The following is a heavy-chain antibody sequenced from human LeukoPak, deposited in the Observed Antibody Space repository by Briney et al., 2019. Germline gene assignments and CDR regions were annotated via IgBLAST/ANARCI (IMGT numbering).Heavy chain of an antibody. Sequence: KPAETLSLTCTVSGGSISSYYWSWIRQPPGKGLEWIGYIYYSGSTNYNPSLKSRVTISVDTSKNQFSLKLSSVTAADTAVYYCARDGYYYGMDVWGQGTTVTVSS. V-gene: IGHV4-59*01. CDR1: GGSISSYY. J-gene: IGHJ6*02. CDR2: IYYSGST. CDR3: ARDGYYYGMDV.